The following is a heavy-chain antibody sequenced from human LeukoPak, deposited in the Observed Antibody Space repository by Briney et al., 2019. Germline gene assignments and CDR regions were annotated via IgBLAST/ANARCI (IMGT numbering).Heavy chain of an antibody. CDR3: AKRSGGTFGFFDS. D-gene: IGHD3-3*01. V-gene: IGHV3-23*01. J-gene: IGHJ4*02. CDR2: ISYSGDTT. CDR1: GFTFNNYA. Sequence: GGSLRLSCAASGFTFNNYAMSWVRQAPGKGLERVSAISYSGDTTHYADTVTGRFTIFRDNSKNTLFVQMNSLRAEDTAIYYCAKRSGGTFGFFDSWGRGTLVTVSS.